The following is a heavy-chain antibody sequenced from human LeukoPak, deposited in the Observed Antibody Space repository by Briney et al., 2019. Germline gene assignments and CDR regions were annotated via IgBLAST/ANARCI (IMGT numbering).Heavy chain of an antibody. CDR3: ARGVLDDDYGDD. CDR2: IYYSAST. J-gene: IGHJ4*02. Sequence: SETLSLTCTVSGGSISGYYWSWIRQPPGKGLEWIGNIYYSASTNYNPSLKSRVTISVDTSKNQCSLRLSSVTAADTAVYYCARGVLDDDYGDDWGQGTLVTVSS. V-gene: IGHV4-59*01. D-gene: IGHD1-1*01. CDR1: GGSISGYY.